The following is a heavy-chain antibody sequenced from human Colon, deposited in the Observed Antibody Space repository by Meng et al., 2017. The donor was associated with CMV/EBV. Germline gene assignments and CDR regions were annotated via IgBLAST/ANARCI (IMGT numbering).Heavy chain of an antibody. D-gene: IGHD4-17*01. V-gene: IGHV3-7*01. CDR1: GFTFSNYW. Sequence: GGSLRLSCAASGFTFSNYWMTWLRQAPGRGLELVAHIKEDGSEKYFVGSVKGRFTISRDNAKNSLYLQMNSLRAEDTAVYYCATDPSTVTTNYWGQGTLVTVSS. J-gene: IGHJ4*02. CDR3: ATDPSTVTTNY. CDR2: IKEDGSEK.